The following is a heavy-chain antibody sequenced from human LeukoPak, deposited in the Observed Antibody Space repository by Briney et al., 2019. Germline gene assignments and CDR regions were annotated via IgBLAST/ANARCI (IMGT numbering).Heavy chain of an antibody. V-gene: IGHV3-23*01. D-gene: IGHD2-21*01. CDR2: SSPDSATT. CDR1: EFTFSSYA. CDR3: AKRGDLGYFDY. J-gene: IGHJ4*02. Sequence: GGSLRLSCAASEFTFSSYAMRGVRQAPGKGLEWVSASSPDSATTYYADSVKGRFAISRDNSKYTLYLRMNSLRAEDTAVYYCAKRGDLGYFDYWGQGAPVTVSS.